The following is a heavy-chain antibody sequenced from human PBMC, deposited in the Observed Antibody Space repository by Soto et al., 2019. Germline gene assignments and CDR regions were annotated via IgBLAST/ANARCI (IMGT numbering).Heavy chain of an antibody. D-gene: IGHD3-10*01. CDR2: INHSGST. CDR1: GGSFSGYY. V-gene: IGHV4-34*01. CDR3: ARGEGSKDYYGMDV. Sequence: QVQLQQWGAGLLKPSETLSLTCAVYGGSFSGYYWSWIRQPPGKGLEWIGEINHSGSTNYNPSLKSRVTISVDTSKSQFSLELSSVTAADTAVYYCARGEGSKDYYGMDVWGQGTTVTVSS. J-gene: IGHJ6*02.